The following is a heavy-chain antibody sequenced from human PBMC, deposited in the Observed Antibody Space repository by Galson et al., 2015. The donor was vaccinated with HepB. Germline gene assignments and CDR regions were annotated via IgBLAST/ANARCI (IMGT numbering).Heavy chain of an antibody. V-gene: IGHV3-11*06. Sequence: LRLSCAASGFTLSDYYITWIRQAPGKGLESVSYIGPKSFYTNYADSVRGRFTISRDNAKNSVYLQMTSLRAEDTAIYYCTRDPRVLDYWGQGTLVTVSS. CDR1: GFTLSDYY. CDR2: IGPKSFYT. D-gene: IGHD3-10*01. J-gene: IGHJ4*02. CDR3: TRDPRVLDY.